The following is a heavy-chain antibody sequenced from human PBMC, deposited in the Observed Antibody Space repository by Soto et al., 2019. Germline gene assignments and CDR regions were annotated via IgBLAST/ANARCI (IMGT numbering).Heavy chain of an antibody. J-gene: IGHJ4*02. D-gene: IGHD6-13*01. CDR2: IKHDGSDK. CDR3: AKKPGYSSSWYVPFDY. Sequence: GGSLRLSCAASGFSFSTYWMTWVRQAPGKGLEWVATIKHDGSDKLYGDSVKGRFTISRDNSKNTLYLQMDSLRAEDTAVYYCAKKPGYSSSWYVPFDYWGQGTLVTVSS. CDR1: GFSFSTYW. V-gene: IGHV3-7*03.